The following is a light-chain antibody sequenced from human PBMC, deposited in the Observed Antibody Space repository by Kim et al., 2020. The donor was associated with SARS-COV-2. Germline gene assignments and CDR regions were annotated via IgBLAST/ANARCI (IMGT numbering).Light chain of an antibody. CDR3: AAWDDSLRGPV. CDR2: SNN. J-gene: IGLJ3*02. CDR1: TSNIGSNT. V-gene: IGLV1-44*01. Sequence: QSVLTQPLSASGTPGQRVTISCSGTTSNIGSNTVNWFQQLPGAAPKLLMYSNNLRPSGVPDRFSGSKSGTSASLAISGLQSEDEGDYYCAAWDDSLRGPVFGGGTQLTVL.